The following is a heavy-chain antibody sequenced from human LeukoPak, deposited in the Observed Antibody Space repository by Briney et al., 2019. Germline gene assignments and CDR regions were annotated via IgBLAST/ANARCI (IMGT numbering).Heavy chain of an antibody. Sequence: GGSLRLSRAASGLTFRSHSVMWVREASGKGLEWVSSISSRSSYIYYADSVKGRFNMSRDNAKNSLYLQMNRLRAEDRAVYSCERDRRDPGYCSGGSCYPEYFQHWGQGTLVTVSS. V-gene: IGHV3-21*01. D-gene: IGHD2-15*01. CDR3: ERDRRDPGYCSGGSCYPEYFQH. CDR1: GLTFRSHS. J-gene: IGHJ1*01. CDR2: ISSRSSYI.